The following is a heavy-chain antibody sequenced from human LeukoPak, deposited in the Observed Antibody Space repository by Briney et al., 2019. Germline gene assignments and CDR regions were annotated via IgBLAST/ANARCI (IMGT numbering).Heavy chain of an antibody. Sequence: GGSLRLSCAASGFTFSSYGMHWVRQAPGKGLEWVANIKQDGSEKYYVDSVKGRFTISRDNAKNSLYLQMNSLRAEDTAVYYCAREGGSYRYNWFDPWGQGTLVTVSS. CDR2: IKQDGSEK. V-gene: IGHV3-7*01. D-gene: IGHD1-26*01. CDR3: AREGGSYRYNWFDP. J-gene: IGHJ5*02. CDR1: GFTFSSYG.